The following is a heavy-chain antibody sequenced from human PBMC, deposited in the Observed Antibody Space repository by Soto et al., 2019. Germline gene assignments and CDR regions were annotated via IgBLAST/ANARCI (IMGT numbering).Heavy chain of an antibody. CDR1: GGSFSGYY. D-gene: IGHD2-15*01. Sequence: PSETLSLTCAVYGGSFSGYYWSRIRQPPGKGLEWIGEINHSGSTNYNPSLKSRVTISVDTSKNQFSLKLSSVTAADTAVYYCARACSGGSCYSAFDIWGQGTMVTVSS. CDR3: ARACSGGSCYSAFDI. J-gene: IGHJ3*02. V-gene: IGHV4-34*01. CDR2: INHSGST.